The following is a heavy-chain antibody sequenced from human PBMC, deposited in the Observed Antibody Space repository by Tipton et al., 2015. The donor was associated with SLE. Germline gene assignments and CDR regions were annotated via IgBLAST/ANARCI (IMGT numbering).Heavy chain of an antibody. D-gene: IGHD3-22*01. V-gene: IGHV3-74*01. CDR2: INSDGSST. CDR1: GFTFGSYW. J-gene: IGHJ1*01. Sequence: GSLRLSCAASGFTFGSYWMHWVRQAPGKGLVWVSRINSDGSSTSYADSVKGRFTISRDNSKNTLYLQMNSLRAEDTAVYYCAKDFVYYDSSGYPRAEYFLHWGQGTLVTVSS. CDR3: AKDFVYYDSSGYPRAEYFLH.